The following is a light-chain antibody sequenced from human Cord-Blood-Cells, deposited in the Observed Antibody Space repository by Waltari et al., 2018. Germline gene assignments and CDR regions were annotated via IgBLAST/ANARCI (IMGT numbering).Light chain of an antibody. CDR2: EDN. CDR1: TGSIAGHY. CDR3: QSYDSSNHWV. Sequence: NFMLTQPHSASESPGKPVTISSTRSTGSIAGHYVQSYQHRPGSAPTTVIYEDNHRHSGVPDRFSGSIDSSSNSASLTISGLKTEDEADYYCQSYDSSNHWVFGGGTKLTVL. J-gene: IGLJ3*02. V-gene: IGLV6-57*03.